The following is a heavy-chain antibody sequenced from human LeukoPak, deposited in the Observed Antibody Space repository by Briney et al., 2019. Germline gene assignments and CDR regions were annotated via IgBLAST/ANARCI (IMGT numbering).Heavy chain of an antibody. CDR3: XXXSMRYSDYDRGNFDY. D-gene: IGHD5-12*01. V-gene: IGHV3-23*01. CDR2: ISGGGVTT. J-gene: IGHJ4*02. CDR1: GFTFSNFA. Sequence: PGRSLRLSCAASGFTFSNFAMSWVRQAPGKGREWVSAISGGGVTTLYADSVMGRFTIPRNNSKNTLSLHWKSLTAETTAIFNXXXXSMRYSDYDRGNFDYWGQGTLVTVSS.